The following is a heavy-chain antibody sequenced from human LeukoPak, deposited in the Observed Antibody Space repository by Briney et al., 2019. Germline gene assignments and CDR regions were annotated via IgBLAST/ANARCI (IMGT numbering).Heavy chain of an antibody. CDR3: ARGGEQQLDDAFDI. CDR1: GYTFTSYD. J-gene: IGHJ3*02. V-gene: IGHV1-8*01. D-gene: IGHD6-13*01. Sequence: ASVKVSCKASGYTFTSYDINWVRQATGQGLEWMGWMNPNSGNTGYAQKFQGRVTMTRNTSISTAYTELSSLRSEDTAVYYCARGGEQQLDDAFDIWGQGTMVTVSS. CDR2: MNPNSGNT.